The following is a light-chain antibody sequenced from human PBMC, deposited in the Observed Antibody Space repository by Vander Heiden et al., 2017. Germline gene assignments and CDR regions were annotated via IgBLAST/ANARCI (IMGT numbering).Light chain of an antibody. V-gene: IGKV3-15*01. J-gene: IGKJ4*01. CDR3: QQYNNLPLT. CDR2: GAS. Sequence: VMPQSPATLSVSPGERATLSCRASQSVSSNLAWYQRKPGKAPRLLIYGASSRATGIPARFSGSGSGTDFTLTISSLQSEDFAVYYCQQYNNLPLTFGRGTKVEIK. CDR1: QSVSSN.